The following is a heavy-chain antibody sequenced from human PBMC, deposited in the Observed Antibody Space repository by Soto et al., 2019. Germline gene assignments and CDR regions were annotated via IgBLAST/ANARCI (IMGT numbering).Heavy chain of an antibody. V-gene: IGHV1-8*01. CDR1: GYTFTSYD. D-gene: IGHD6-13*01. CDR2: MNTNSGNT. Sequence: ASVKVSCKASGYTFTSYDINWVRQATGQGLEWMGWMNTNSGNTGYAQKFQGRVTMTRNTSISTAYMELSSLRSEDTAVYYCARGSPGIAEFDYWGQGTLVTVSS. J-gene: IGHJ4*02. CDR3: ARGSPGIAEFDY.